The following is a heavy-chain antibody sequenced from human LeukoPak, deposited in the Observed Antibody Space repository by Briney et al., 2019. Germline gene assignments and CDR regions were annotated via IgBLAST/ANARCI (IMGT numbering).Heavy chain of an antibody. CDR3: ARDLAHGDDGL. J-gene: IGHJ4*02. CDR2: ISSSSSYI. D-gene: IGHD4-17*01. CDR1: GFTLSNYS. Sequence: GGSLRLPCAASGFTLSNYSMNWVRQAPGKGLEWVAFISSSSSYIFYADSLKGRFTISRDNAKNSLYLQMNSLRADDTAVYHCARDLAHGDDGLWGQGTLVTVSS. V-gene: IGHV3-21*01.